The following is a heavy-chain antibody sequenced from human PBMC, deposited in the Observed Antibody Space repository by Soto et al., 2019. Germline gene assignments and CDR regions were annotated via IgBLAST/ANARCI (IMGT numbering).Heavy chain of an antibody. CDR3: ARGQRRGGSSGGSI. Sequence: QVQLQQWGAGQLKPSETLSLTCAVHGESFSGYGGPFSGYYWRWIRQTPGKGLEWIGEINHRGGANYKPSLKIRVTISVYTSKNQFSLNLNSVTAAATAVYYCARGQRRGGSSGGSIWGQGTLVTVSS. J-gene: IGHJ4*02. D-gene: IGHD6-19*01. V-gene: IGHV4-34*02. CDR1: GGPFSGYY. CDR2: INHRGGA.